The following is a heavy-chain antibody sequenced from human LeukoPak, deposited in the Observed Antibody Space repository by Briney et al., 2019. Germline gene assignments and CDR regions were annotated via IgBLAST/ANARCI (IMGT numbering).Heavy chain of an antibody. Sequence: ASVKVSCKASGGTFSSYAISWVRQAPGQGLEWMGRIIPILGIANYAQKFQGRVTITADKSMSTAYMELSSLRSEDTAVYYCARDSGPHYDSSGYYYYFDYWGQGTLVTVSS. CDR2: IIPILGIA. J-gene: IGHJ4*02. V-gene: IGHV1-69*04. CDR3: ARDSGPHYDSSGYYYYFDY. CDR1: GGTFSSYA. D-gene: IGHD3-22*01.